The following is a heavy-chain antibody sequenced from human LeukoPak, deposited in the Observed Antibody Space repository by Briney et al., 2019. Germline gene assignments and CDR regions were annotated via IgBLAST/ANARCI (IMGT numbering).Heavy chain of an antibody. D-gene: IGHD3-22*01. CDR2: INPNSGGT. CDR3: AREPYDSSGYYYESSPVFDY. V-gene: IGHV1-2*02. CDR1: GYTFTGYY. Sequence: ASVKVSCKASGYTFTGYYMHWVRQAPGQGLEWMGWINPNSGGTNYAQKFQGRVTMTRDTSISTAYMELSRLRSDDTAVYYCAREPYDSSGYYYESSPVFDYWGQGTLVTVSS. J-gene: IGHJ4*02.